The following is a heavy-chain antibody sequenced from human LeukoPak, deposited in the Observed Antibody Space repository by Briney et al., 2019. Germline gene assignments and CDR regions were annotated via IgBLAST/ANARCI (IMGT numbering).Heavy chain of an antibody. CDR2: IYHSGST. V-gene: IGHV4-38-2*02. D-gene: IGHD3-16*01. CDR1: GYSISSGYY. Sequence: TSETLSLTCTVSGYSISSGYYWGWIRQPPGKGLEWIGSIYHSGSTYYNPSLKSRVTISVDTSKNQFSLKLSSVTAADTAVYYCARHVGAYYDYVWGSPSAFDIWGQGTMVTVSS. J-gene: IGHJ3*02. CDR3: ARHVGAYYDYVWGSPSAFDI.